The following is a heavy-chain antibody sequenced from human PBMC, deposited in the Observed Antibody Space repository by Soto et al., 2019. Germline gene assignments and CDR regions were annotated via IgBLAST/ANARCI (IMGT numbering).Heavy chain of an antibody. CDR2: ISSSSDTT. J-gene: IGHJ4*02. V-gene: IGHV3-48*02. Sequence: GGSLRLSCAASGFAFISYSMNWVRQTPGKGLEWVSYISSSSDTTVYADSVKGRFAISRGNAKDSLYLQMNSLRDEDTAVYYCARDNGNHVFWTGNHYSAFDYWGQGALVTVSS. CDR3: ARDNGNHVFWTGNHYSAFDY. D-gene: IGHD3-3*01. CDR1: GFAFISYS.